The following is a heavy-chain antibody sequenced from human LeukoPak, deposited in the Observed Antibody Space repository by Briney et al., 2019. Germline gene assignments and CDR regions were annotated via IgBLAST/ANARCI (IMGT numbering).Heavy chain of an antibody. D-gene: IGHD3-22*01. V-gene: IGHV5-51*01. J-gene: IGHJ4*02. CDR3: ARNYYDTSGYYYFDY. CDR2: IYPGDSET. Sequence: GESLKISCKRSGYNFTSYWIGWVRQMPGKGLEWMGIIYPGDSETRYNPSLQGQVTISADKSISTAYLQWSSLKASDTAMYYCARNYYDTSGYYYFDYWGQGTLVTVSS. CDR1: GYNFTSYW.